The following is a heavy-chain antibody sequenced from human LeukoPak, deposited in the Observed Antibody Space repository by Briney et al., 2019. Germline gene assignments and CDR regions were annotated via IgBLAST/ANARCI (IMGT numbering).Heavy chain of an antibody. CDR1: GFTFSSYG. D-gene: IGHD3-22*01. Sequence: GGSLRLSCAASGFTFSSYGMHWVRQAPGKGLEWVAFIRYDGSNKYYADSVKGRFTISRDNSKNTLYLQMNSLRAEDTAIYYCAKSLLPTRGTIIPKEGEGAFDIWGQGTMVTVFS. V-gene: IGHV3-30*02. J-gene: IGHJ3*02. CDR2: IRYDGSNK. CDR3: AKSLLPTRGTIIPKEGEGAFDI.